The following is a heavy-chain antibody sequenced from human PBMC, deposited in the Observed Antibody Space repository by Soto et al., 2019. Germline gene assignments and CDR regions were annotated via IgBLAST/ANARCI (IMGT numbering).Heavy chain of an antibody. V-gene: IGHV1-69*02. CDR3: ARNDYSHYYFDY. CDR1: GGTFSSYT. D-gene: IGHD4-4*01. Sequence: QVQLVQSGAEVKKPGSSVKVSCKASGGTFSSYTISWVRQAPGQGLEWMGRIIPILGIANYAQKFQGRVTTTADKSTSTAYMELSSLRSEDTAVYYCARNDYSHYYFDYWGQGTLVTVSS. J-gene: IGHJ4*02. CDR2: IIPILGIA.